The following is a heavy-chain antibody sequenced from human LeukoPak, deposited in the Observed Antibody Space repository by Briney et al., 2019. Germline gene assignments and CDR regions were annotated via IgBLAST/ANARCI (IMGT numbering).Heavy chain of an antibody. D-gene: IGHD3-22*01. CDR3: AIHYYDNSGFYYDTHAFDV. J-gene: IGHJ3*01. CDR1: GYSFNNYW. V-gene: IGHV5-51*01. CDR2: IYPGDSDI. Sequence: GESLKISCQGSGYSFNNYWIGWVRQVSGKGLEWVGIIYPGDSDIKYSPSFQGQVTISADKSITTAYLQWSSLRASDTAIYYCAIHYYDNSGFYYDTHAFDVWGQGTMVIVSS.